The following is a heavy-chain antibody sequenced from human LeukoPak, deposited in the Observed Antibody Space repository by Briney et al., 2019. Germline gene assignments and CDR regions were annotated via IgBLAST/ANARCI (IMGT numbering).Heavy chain of an antibody. D-gene: IGHD3-10*01. V-gene: IGHV3-23*01. Sequence: GGSLRLSCAASGFPFSSYDMSWVRRAPGKGLEWVSVIGASAVHIFYADSVKGRFTISRDNSKNTLYLQMNSLRAEDTAVYYCAKPYYSYSGSYDYWGQGTLVTVSS. J-gene: IGHJ4*02. CDR1: GFPFSSYD. CDR2: IGASAVHI. CDR3: AKPYYSYSGSYDY.